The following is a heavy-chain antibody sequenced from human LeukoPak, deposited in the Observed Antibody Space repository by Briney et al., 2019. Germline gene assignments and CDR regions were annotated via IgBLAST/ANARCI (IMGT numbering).Heavy chain of an antibody. CDR1: GFTFDDYG. D-gene: IGHD2-2*01. J-gene: IGHJ6*02. CDR2: ISWNSGSI. V-gene: IGHV3-9*01. CDR3: AKDRVQVGYYYGMDV. Sequence: GRSLRLSCAASGFTFDDYGMHWVRQAPGKGLEWVSRISWNSGSIGYADSVKGRFTISRDNAKNSLYLQMNSLRPEDTALYYCAKDRVQVGYYYGMDVWGQGTTVTVS.